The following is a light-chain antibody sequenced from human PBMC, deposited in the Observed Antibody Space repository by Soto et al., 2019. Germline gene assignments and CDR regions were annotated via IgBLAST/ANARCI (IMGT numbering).Light chain of an antibody. V-gene: IGKV1-39*01. CDR2: GAS. CDR1: QSISYY. J-gene: IGKJ4*01. CDR3: QQGYNIPLT. Sequence: DIQMTQSPSSLSASVGDRVTITCRASQSISYYLNWYQQKPGKAPRLLIYGASNLQSGVPSRFTGSGSGTDITLTITSLQPDDCATYFCQQGYNIPLTFGGGTKVEIK.